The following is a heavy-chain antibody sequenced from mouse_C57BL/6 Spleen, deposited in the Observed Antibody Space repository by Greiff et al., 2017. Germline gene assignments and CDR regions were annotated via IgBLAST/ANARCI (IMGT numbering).Heavy chain of an antibody. Sequence: QVQLQQPGAELVKPGASVKLSCKASGYTFTSYWMHWVKQRPGQGLEWIGMIHPNSGSTNYNEKFKSKATLTVDKSSSTAYMQLSSLTSEDSAVYYCARRTVYYAMDYWGQGTSVTVSS. CDR2: IHPNSGST. CDR1: GYTFTSYW. D-gene: IGHD4-1*01. J-gene: IGHJ4*01. CDR3: ARRTVYYAMDY. V-gene: IGHV1-64*01.